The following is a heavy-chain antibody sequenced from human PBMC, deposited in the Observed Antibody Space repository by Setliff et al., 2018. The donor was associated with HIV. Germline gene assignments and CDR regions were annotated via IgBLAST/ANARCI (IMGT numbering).Heavy chain of an antibody. Sequence: PSETLSLTCNVSGDSISSGGHYWSWIRQSPGKGLEWIGYIHYSGDTYYTPSLKSRVTISVDRSNSHFSLNLSSVTAADTAVYYCARGGLTAAGTLLLVGYFDYWGQGTLVTVS. V-gene: IGHV4-31*03. CDR2: IHYSGDT. D-gene: IGHD6-13*01. J-gene: IGHJ4*02. CDR1: GDSISSGGHY. CDR3: ARGGLTAAGTLLLVGYFDY.